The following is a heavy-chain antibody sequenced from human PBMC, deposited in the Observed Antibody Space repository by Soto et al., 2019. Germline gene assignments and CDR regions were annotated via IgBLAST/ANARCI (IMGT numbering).Heavy chain of an antibody. CDR1: GFDFSSYG. V-gene: IGHV3-23*01. CDR2: IHPSGGST. Sequence: PGGSLRLSCAASGFDFSSYGMHWVRQTPGKGLQWVATIHPSGGSTHYAESVRGRFTISRDNSRDTLYLQMNSLRAEDTAVYYCAKDPSTGPPDCWGQGALVTVSS. CDR3: AKDPSTGPPDC. D-gene: IGHD3-9*01. J-gene: IGHJ4*02.